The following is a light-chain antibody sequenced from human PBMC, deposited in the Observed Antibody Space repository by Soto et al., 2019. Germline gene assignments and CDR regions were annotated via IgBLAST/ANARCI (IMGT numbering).Light chain of an antibody. CDR1: RSVSTY. CDR3: QQYDNWPPLT. CDR2: GAS. Sequence: EIILTQSPATLSVSPGERASLSCRASRSVSTYLAWYQQKPGQAPRLLIYGASTRATGVPARFSGSGSGTEFTLTITSLQSEDFAVYYWQQYDNWPPLTFGPGTKVDIK. J-gene: IGKJ3*01. V-gene: IGKV3-15*01.